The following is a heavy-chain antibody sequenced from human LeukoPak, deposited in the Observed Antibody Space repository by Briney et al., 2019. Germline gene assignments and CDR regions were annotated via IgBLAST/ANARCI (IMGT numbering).Heavy chain of an antibody. V-gene: IGHV3-33*01. Sequence: GGSLRPSCAASGFTFSSYGMHWVRQAPGKGLEWVAVIWYDGSNKYYADSVKGRFTISRDNSKNTLYLQMNSLRAEDTAVYYCASSTGTKAFDYWGQGTLVTVSS. J-gene: IGHJ4*02. CDR1: GFTFSSYG. D-gene: IGHD4-17*01. CDR2: IWYDGSNK. CDR3: ASSTGTKAFDY.